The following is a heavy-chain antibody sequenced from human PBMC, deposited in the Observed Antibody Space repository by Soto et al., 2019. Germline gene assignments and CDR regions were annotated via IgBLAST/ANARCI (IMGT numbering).Heavy chain of an antibody. Sequence: VGSLRLSCAASGFTFSSYSMNWVRQAPGKGLEWVSSISSSSSYIYYADSVKGRFTISRDNAKNSLYLQMNSLRAEDTAVYYCARDRFNYDILTGYFDYWGQGTLVTVSS. CDR1: GFTFSSYS. J-gene: IGHJ4*02. D-gene: IGHD3-9*01. CDR2: ISSSSSYI. V-gene: IGHV3-21*01. CDR3: ARDRFNYDILTGYFDY.